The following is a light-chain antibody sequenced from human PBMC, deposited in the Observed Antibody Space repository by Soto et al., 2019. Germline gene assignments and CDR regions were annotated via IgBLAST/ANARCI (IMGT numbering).Light chain of an antibody. Sequence: DIQMTQSPSPLSASVGDRVTITCRVSQSISSALAWYQQKPGKAPKLLIYKASTLESGVPSRFSGSGSGIELTLTISSLQPDDFAAYYCQQYNTYWLSFGGGPKVEIK. V-gene: IGKV1-5*03. J-gene: IGKJ4*01. CDR3: QQYNTYWLS. CDR1: QSISSA. CDR2: KAS.